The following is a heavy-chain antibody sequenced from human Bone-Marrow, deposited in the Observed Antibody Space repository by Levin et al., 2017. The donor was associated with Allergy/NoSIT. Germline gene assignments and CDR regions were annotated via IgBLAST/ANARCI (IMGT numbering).Heavy chain of an antibody. CDR1: GFTVGNTY. CDR3: AGYTAKDY. D-gene: IGHD1-1*01. Sequence: LSLPCVASGFTVGNTYMSWVRPAPGKGLEWVSVIYSGGSTYYADSVKGRFTVSRDSSKNILFLQMNSLTAEDTAVYYWAGYTAKDYWGRGTLVTVSS. V-gene: IGHV3-53*01. J-gene: IGHJ4*01. CDR2: IYSGGST.